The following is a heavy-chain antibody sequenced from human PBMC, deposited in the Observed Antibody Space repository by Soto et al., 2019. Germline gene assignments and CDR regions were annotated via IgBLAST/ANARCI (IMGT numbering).Heavy chain of an antibody. V-gene: IGHV1-69*01. J-gene: IGHJ3*02. Sequence: QVQLVQSGTEVKKPGSSVKVSCKASGGTFSSYAISWVRHAPGQGLEWMGGIIPIFGTTNYAQSFQGRVSITADESTSTTYMDLSSLRSEDTAVYYCAGSYKYGSGTFDAFDIWGQGTLVTVSS. CDR3: AGSYKYGSGTFDAFDI. D-gene: IGHD3-10*01. CDR1: GGTFSSYA. CDR2: IIPIFGTT.